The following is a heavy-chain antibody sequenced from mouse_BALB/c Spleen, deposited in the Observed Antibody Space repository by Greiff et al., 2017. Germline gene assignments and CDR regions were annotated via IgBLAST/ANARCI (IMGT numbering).Heavy chain of an antibody. Sequence: QVQLQQSGAELVRPGASVTLSCKASGYTFTDYEMHWVKQTPVHGLEWIGAIDPETGGTAYNQKFKGKATLTADKSSSTAYMELRSLTSEDSAVYYCTRFITSYYFDYWGQGTTLTVSS. V-gene: IGHV1-15*01. D-gene: IGHD1-1*01. CDR3: TRFITSYYFDY. CDR1: GYTFTDYE. J-gene: IGHJ2*01. CDR2: IDPETGGT.